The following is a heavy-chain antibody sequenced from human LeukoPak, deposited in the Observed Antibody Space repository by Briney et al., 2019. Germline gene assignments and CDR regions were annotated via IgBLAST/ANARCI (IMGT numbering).Heavy chain of an antibody. CDR1: GGTFSSYA. J-gene: IGHJ4*02. V-gene: IGHV1-69*01. D-gene: IGHD6-13*01. Sequence: SVKVSCKASGGTFSSYAISWVRQAPGQGLEWMGGIIPIFGTANYAQKFQGRVTITADESTSTAYMELSSLRSEDTAVYYCTRVGSSSWQLFDYWGQGTLVTVSS. CDR3: TRVGSSSWQLFDY. CDR2: IIPIFGTA.